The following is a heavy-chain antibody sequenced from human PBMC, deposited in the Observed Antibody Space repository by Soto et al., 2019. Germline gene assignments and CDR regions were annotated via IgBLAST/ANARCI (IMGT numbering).Heavy chain of an antibody. D-gene: IGHD2-2*01. CDR1: GFTFSSYA. J-gene: IGHJ4*02. Sequence: GGSLRLSCAASGFTFSSYAMNWVRQSPGKGLEWVALISYDGSNKYYADSVKGRFTIPRDGSKNALFLQMDSLGAADTAVYYCGRCTSTSCHLGSDYWGQGTLVTVSS. V-gene: IGHV3-30-3*01. CDR2: ISYDGSNK. CDR3: GRCTSTSCHLGSDY.